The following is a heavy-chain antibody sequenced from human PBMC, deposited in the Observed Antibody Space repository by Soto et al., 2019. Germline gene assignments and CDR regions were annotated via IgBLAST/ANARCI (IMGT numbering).Heavy chain of an antibody. V-gene: IGHV1-46*01. CDR3: ARDNSQNYGTPAASSWLHP. CDR1: GFSFSDYF. Sequence: ASVKVSCKASGFSFSDYFMHWVRQAPGQGLEWMGIINPSGDSRNYAQKFQGRVTITRDTSTSTVYMDLSSLRYEDTAVYYCARDNSQNYGTPAASSWLHPWGPGTPVTVYS. D-gene: IGHD2-15*01. CDR2: INPSGDSR. J-gene: IGHJ5*02.